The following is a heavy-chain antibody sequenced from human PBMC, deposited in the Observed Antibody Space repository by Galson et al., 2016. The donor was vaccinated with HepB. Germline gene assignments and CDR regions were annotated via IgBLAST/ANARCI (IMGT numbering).Heavy chain of an antibody. CDR3: AKGSPWWDLAARSFDS. V-gene: IGHV3-23*01. J-gene: IGHJ4*02. CDR1: GFTFTSYG. Sequence: SLRLSCAASGFTFTSYGMSWVRQAPGRGLEWVSNISGGGTSRHYADSVKGRFTISRDNSRNTLYLQMNSLRAEDTAVYYCAKGSPWWDLAARSFDSWGQGTLVTVSS. CDR2: ISGGGTSR. D-gene: IGHD1-26*01.